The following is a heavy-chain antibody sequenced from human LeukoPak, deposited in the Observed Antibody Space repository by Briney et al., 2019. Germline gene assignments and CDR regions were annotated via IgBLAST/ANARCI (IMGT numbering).Heavy chain of an antibody. J-gene: IGHJ6*03. CDR1: GGSISSDTYY. V-gene: IGHV4-61*02. CDR2: IYTSGTT. D-gene: IGHD3-10*01. CDR3: ARGSSQALIWFGEFSGFEKNYYMGV. Sequence: PSQTLSLTCTVSGGSISSDTYYWSWIRQPAGKGLEWIGRIYTSGTTNYNPSLKSRVTISVDTSKNQFSLKLSSVTAADTAVYYWARGSSQALIWFGEFSGFEKNYYMGVWGKGTTVTISS.